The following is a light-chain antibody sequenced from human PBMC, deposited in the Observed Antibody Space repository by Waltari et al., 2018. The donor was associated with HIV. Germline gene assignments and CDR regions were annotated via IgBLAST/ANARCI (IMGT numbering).Light chain of an antibody. J-gene: IGKJ4*02. CDR2: FSS. CDR1: QSLLHSDGYNF. Sequence: IVMTKSPLSLPVTPGEPASISCRSSQSLLHSDGYNFLEWYLQKPWQSPQLLIYFSSYRSSWVPDRFSGFGSGTDFKLEISRVEAEDVVIYYCMQSLRSLTFGGGTKVEIK. CDR3: MQSLRSLT. V-gene: IGKV2-28*01.